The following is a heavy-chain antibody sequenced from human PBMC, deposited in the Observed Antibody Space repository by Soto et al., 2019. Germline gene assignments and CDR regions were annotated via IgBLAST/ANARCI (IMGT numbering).Heavy chain of an antibody. D-gene: IGHD2-21*01. J-gene: IGHJ6*03. Sequence: LRWTVSYGYIVDLGCRWISKNTGKALEWIGYINHLGSTNYNPSLKSRVTMSVDTSKNQFSLTLNSVTAADTATYYCARGGISHWAYFYCMDVWDRGTTVTGPS. CDR3: ARGGISHWAYFYCMDV. CDR1: YGYIVDLG. CDR2: INHLGST. V-gene: IGHV4-34*01.